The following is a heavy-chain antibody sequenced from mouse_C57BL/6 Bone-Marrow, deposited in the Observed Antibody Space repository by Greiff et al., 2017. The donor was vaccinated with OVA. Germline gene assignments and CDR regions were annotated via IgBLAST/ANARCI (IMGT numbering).Heavy chain of an antibody. J-gene: IGHJ1*03. CDR1: GYTFTSYW. D-gene: IGHD2-2*01. Sequence: VQLQQSGAELVKPGASVKLSCKASGYTFTSYWMHWVKQRPGRGLEWIGRIDPIGGGTKYNEKFKSKATLTVDKPSSTAYMQLSSLTSEDSAVYYCARLGPYGYDDWYFDVWGTGTTVTVSS. CDR2: IDPIGGGT. CDR3: ARLGPYGYDDWYFDV. V-gene: IGHV1-72*01.